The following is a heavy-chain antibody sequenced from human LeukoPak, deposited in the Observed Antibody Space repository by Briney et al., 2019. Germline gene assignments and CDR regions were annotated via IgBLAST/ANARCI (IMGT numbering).Heavy chain of an antibody. CDR3: ASLSYCGGDCYQTDY. J-gene: IGHJ4*02. CDR1: GFTFSSYW. Sequence: PGGSLRLSCAASGFTFSSYWMHWVRQAPGKGLVWVSRINSDGSSTSYADSVKGRFTISRDNAKNTLYLQMNSLRAEDTAVYYCASLSYCGGDCYQTDYWGQGTLVTVSS. V-gene: IGHV3-74*01. D-gene: IGHD2-21*02. CDR2: INSDGSST.